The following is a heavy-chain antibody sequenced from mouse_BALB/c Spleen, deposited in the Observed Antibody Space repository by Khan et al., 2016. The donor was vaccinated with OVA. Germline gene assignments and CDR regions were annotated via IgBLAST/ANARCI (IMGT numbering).Heavy chain of an antibody. J-gene: IGHJ3*01. CDR2: IDPFNGVT. V-gene: IGHV1S135*01. CDR3: ARHGYVAWVAY. D-gene: IGHD2-2*01. CDR1: GYSFTTYY. Sequence: VQLKQSGPELMRPGASVKISCKASGYSFTTYYIHWVKQSHGKSLEWIGYIDPFNGVTSYNQKFKGKAPLTVDKSSSTAYMHLSSLTSEDSAVYYGARHGYVAWVAYWGQGTLVTVSA.